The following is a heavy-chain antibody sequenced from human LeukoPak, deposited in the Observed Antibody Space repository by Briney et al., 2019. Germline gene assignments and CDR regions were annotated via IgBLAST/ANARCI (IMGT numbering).Heavy chain of an antibody. J-gene: IGHJ5*02. CDR1: GGTFSSYA. CDR2: IIPIFGTA. CDR3: ARGPPHDYSNCWFDP. V-gene: IGHV1-69*05. D-gene: IGHD4-11*01. Sequence: ASVKVSCKASGGTFSSYAISWVRQAPGQGLEWMGRIIPIFGTANYAQKFQGRVTITTDESTSTAYMELSSLRSEDAAVYYCARGPPHDYSNCWFDPWGQGTLVTVSS.